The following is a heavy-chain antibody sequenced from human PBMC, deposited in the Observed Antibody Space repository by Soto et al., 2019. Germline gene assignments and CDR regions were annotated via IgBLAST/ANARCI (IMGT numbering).Heavy chain of an antibody. D-gene: IGHD3-9*01. V-gene: IGHV5-51*01. CDR2: IYPGDSDT. J-gene: IGHJ3*02. Sequence: GESLKISCMGSGYSFTSYWIGWVRQMPGKGLEWMGIIYPGDSDTRYSPSFQGQVTISADKSISTAYLQWSSLKASDTAMYYCARQKDYDILTGYKGVDAFDIWGQGTMVTVSS. CDR3: ARQKDYDILTGYKGVDAFDI. CDR1: GYSFTSYW.